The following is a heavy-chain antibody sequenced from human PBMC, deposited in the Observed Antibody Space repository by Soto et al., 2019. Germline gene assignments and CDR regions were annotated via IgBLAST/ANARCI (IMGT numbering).Heavy chain of an antibody. CDR3: ARTGYYDYGMDV. CDR1: GGSFSGYY. J-gene: IGHJ6*02. Sequence: SETLSLTCAVYGGSFSGYYWSWIRQPPGKGLEWIGEINHSGSTNYNPSLKGRVTISVDTSKNQFSLKLSSVTAADTAVYYCARTGYYDYGMDVWGQGTTVTVSS. V-gene: IGHV4-34*01. D-gene: IGHD3-9*01. CDR2: INHSGST.